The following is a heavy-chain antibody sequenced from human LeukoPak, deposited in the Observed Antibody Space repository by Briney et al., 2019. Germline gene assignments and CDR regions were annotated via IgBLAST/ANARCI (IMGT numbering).Heavy chain of an antibody. D-gene: IGHD3-10*01. Sequence: GGSLRLSCEASGLTFSRYWMTWVRQAPGKGLEWVAVISYDGSITFYGDSVKGRFTISRDNSKKTVDLQMNSLRAEDTAVYYCAKDFSGFGELLFFFGMDVWGQGTTVIVSS. V-gene: IGHV3-30*18. CDR2: ISYDGSIT. CDR3: AKDFSGFGELLFFFGMDV. J-gene: IGHJ6*02. CDR1: GLTFSRYW.